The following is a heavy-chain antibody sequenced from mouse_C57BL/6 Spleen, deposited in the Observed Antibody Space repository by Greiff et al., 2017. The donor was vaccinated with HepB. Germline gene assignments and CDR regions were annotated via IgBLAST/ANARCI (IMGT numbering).Heavy chain of an antibody. Sequence: QVQLQQSGAELVKPGASVKLSCKASGYTFTSYWMHWVKQRPGRGLEWIGRIDPNSGGTKYNEKFKSKATLTVDKPSSTAYMQLSSLTSEASAVYYGARGGSIDYEYDGTPDYAMDYWGQGTSVTVSS. D-gene: IGHD2-4*01. V-gene: IGHV1-72*01. CDR2: IDPNSGGT. CDR3: ARGGSIDYEYDGTPDYAMDY. CDR1: GYTFTSYW. J-gene: IGHJ4*01.